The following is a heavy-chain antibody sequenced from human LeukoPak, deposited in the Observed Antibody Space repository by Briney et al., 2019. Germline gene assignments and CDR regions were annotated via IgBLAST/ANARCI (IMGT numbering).Heavy chain of an antibody. CDR3: ARDIVVVVAASWGMDV. D-gene: IGHD2-15*01. CDR2: IKQDGSEK. J-gene: IGHJ6*02. V-gene: IGHV3-7*01. Sequence: QPGGSLRLSCAASGFTFSSYWMSWVRQAPGKGLEWVANIKQDGSEKYYVDSVKGRFTISRDNAKNSLYLQMNSLRAEDTAVYYCARDIVVVVAASWGMDVWGQGTTVTASS. CDR1: GFTFSSYW.